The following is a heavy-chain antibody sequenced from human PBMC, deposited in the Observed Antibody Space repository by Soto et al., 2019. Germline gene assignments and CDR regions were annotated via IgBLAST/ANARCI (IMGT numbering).Heavy chain of an antibody. CDR3: ARGGGGFLEWLLFDY. CDR1: GFTFSSYG. J-gene: IGHJ4*02. V-gene: IGHV3-33*01. D-gene: IGHD3-3*01. CDR2: IWYDGSNK. Sequence: PGGSLRLSCAASGFTFSSYGMHWVRQAPGKGLEWVAVIWYDGSNKYYADSVKGRFTISRDNSKNTLYLQMNSLRAEDTAVYYCARGGGGFLEWLLFDYWGQGTLVTVSS.